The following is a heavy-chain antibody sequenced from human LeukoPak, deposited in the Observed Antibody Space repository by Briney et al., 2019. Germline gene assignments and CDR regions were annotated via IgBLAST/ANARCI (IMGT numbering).Heavy chain of an antibody. CDR1: GFTFSSYS. CDR2: ISYDGSNK. D-gene: IGHD6-19*01. Sequence: GGSLRLSCAASGFTFSSYSMNWVRQAPGKGLEWVAVISYDGSNKYYADSVKGRFTISRDNSKNTLYLQMNSLRAEDTAVYYCAKGSAVAGPLADYWGQGTLVTVSS. J-gene: IGHJ4*02. CDR3: AKGSAVAGPLADY. V-gene: IGHV3-30*18.